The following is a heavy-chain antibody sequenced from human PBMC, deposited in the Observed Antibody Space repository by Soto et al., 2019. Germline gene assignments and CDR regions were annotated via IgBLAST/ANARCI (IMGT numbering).Heavy chain of an antibody. J-gene: IGHJ4*02. CDR3: ARSSDNRYGLDY. CDR2: TYYRSKWYS. D-gene: IGHD1-1*01. V-gene: IGHV6-1*01. Sequence: TLSLTCAISGDSVSSNSAAWNWIRQSPSRGLEWLGRTYYRSKWYSDYAVSVRSRLTINPDTSKNQFSLQLNSVTPEDTAVYYCARSSDNRYGLDYWGQGALVTVSS. CDR1: GDSVSSNSAA.